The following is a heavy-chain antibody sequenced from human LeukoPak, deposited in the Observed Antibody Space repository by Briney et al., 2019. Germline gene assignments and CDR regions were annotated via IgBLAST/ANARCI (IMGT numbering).Heavy chain of an antibody. D-gene: IGHD3-22*01. J-gene: IGHJ3*02. Sequence: SETLSLTCTVSGGPISSGDYYWSWIRQPPGKGLEWIGYIYYSGSTYYNPSLKSRVTISVDTSKNQFSLKLSSVTAADTAVYYCARDPLFYDSSGYLLADDAFDIWGQGTMVTVSS. CDR3: ARDPLFYDSSGYLLADDAFDI. CDR1: GGPISSGDYY. V-gene: IGHV4-30-4*01. CDR2: IYYSGST.